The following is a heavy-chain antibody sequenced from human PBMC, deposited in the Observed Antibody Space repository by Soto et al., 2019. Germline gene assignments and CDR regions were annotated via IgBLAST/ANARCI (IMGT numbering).Heavy chain of an antibody. Sequence: GGSLRLSCAASGFTFSSYVMHWVRQAPGKGLEWVAVISYDGSNKYYADSVKGRFTISRDNSKNTLYLQMNSLRAEDTAVYYCARDSREITYYYGSGKEGHWFDPWGQGTLVTVSS. J-gene: IGHJ5*02. CDR3: ARDSREITYYYGSGKEGHWFDP. D-gene: IGHD3-10*01. V-gene: IGHV3-30-3*01. CDR2: ISYDGSNK. CDR1: GFTFSSYV.